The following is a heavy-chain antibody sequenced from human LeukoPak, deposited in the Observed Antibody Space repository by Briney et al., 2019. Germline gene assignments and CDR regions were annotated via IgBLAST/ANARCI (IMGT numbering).Heavy chain of an antibody. Sequence: PSETLSLTCTVSGGSISSVGYYWGWIRQPPGKGLEWIGSISYGGSTYYNPSLKSRVTIYVDTSKNQVSLKLTSVTAADTAMYYCAGSYYDSSGYLGCGQGTLVTVYS. J-gene: IGHJ4*01. CDR2: ISYGGST. V-gene: IGHV4-39*01. D-gene: IGHD3-22*01. CDR3: AGSYYDSSGYLG. CDR1: GGSISSVGYY.